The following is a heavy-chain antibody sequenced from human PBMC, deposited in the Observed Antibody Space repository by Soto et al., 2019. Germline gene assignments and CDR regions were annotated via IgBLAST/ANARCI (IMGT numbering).Heavy chain of an antibody. V-gene: IGHV4-59*08. D-gene: IGHD7-27*01. CDR1: GGSISSYY. J-gene: IGHJ4*02. CDR3: AKNWNWGSLVH. Sequence: PSETLSLTCTVSGGSISSYYWSWIRQSPGKGLEWIGFIYYGGSTNYNPSLKSRATISVDTPKTQFSLKLSSVTAADTAVYYCAKNWNWGSLVHWGQGTLVTVSS. CDR2: IYYGGST.